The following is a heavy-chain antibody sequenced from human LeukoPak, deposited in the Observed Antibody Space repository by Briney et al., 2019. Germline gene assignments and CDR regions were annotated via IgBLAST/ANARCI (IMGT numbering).Heavy chain of an antibody. J-gene: IGHJ4*02. CDR3: AWKYYDYVWGSYRDSYCDY. CDR1: GFTFSSYA. Sequence: PGGSLRLSCAASGFTFSSYAMSWVRQAPGEGLEWVSAISGSGGTTYYADSVKGRFTISRDNSKNTLYLQMNSLRAEDTAVYYCAWKYYDYVWGSYRDSYCDYWGQGTLVTVSS. V-gene: IGHV3-23*01. D-gene: IGHD3-16*02. CDR2: ISGSGGTT.